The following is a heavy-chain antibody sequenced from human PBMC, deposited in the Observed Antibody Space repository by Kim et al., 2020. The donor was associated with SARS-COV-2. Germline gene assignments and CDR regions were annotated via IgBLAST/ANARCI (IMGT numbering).Heavy chain of an antibody. D-gene: IGHD5-12*01. CDR1: GFTFDDYA. J-gene: IGHJ4*02. CDR3: AKDALGYSGYGGFDY. Sequence: GGSLRLSCAASGFTFDDYAMHWVRQAPGKGLEWVSLISGDGGSTYYADSVKGRFTISRDNSKNSLYLQMNSLRTEDTALYYCAKDALGYSGYGGFDYWGQRTLVTVSS. V-gene: IGHV3-43*02. CDR2: ISGDGGST.